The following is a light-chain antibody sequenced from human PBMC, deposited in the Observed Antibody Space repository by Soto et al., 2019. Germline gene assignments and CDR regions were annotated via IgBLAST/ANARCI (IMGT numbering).Light chain of an antibody. CDR2: EDT. J-gene: IGLJ3*02. CDR3: QAWDSGTVV. CDR1: LLGSRF. Sequence: SSELTQPPSVSVSPGQTANITCSGNLLGSRFVFWYRQKAGQSPEVVIYEDTKRPSGIPERFSGSNSGNTATLTISGAQALDEADFYCQAWDSGTVVFGGGTKVTVL. V-gene: IGLV3-1*01.